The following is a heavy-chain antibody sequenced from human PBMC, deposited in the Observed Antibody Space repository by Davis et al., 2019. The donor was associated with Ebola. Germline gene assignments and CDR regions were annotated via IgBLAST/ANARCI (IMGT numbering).Heavy chain of an antibody. CDR3: ASPSGRYYDILTGYFGMDV. CDR1: GYTFTSYY. D-gene: IGHD3-9*01. Sequence: AASVKVSCKASGYTFTSYYIHWVRQAPGQGLEWMGIINPSGGSTNYAQKFQGRVTITADKSTSTAYMELSSLRSEDTAVYYCASPSGRYYDILTGYFGMDVWGQGTTVTVSS. J-gene: IGHJ6*02. CDR2: INPSGGST. V-gene: IGHV1-46*01.